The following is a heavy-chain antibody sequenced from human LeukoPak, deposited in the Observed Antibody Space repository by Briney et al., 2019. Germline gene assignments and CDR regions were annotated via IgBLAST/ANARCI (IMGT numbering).Heavy chain of an antibody. D-gene: IGHD3-10*01. CDR2: ISGSGGST. CDR1: GFTFSSYA. Sequence: GGSLRLSCAASGFTFSSYAMSWVRQAPGEGLEWVSAISGSGGSTYYADSVKGRFTISRDNAKNSLFLQMDSLRAEDTAVYYCARDLAGHYYGSGSSFDYWGQGTLVTVSS. V-gene: IGHV3-23*01. CDR3: ARDLAGHYYGSGSSFDY. J-gene: IGHJ4*02.